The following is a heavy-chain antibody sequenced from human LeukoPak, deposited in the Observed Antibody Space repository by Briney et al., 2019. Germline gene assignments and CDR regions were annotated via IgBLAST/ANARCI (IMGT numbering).Heavy chain of an antibody. CDR2: ISSSGSTI. CDR1: GFTFSSYN. J-gene: IGHJ4*02. V-gene: IGHV3-48*01. CDR3: ARDRLGATYFDY. D-gene: IGHD1-26*01. Sequence: GGSLRLSCAASGFTFSSYNMNWVRQAPGKGLEWVSDISSSGSTIYFADSVKGRFTISRDNAKNSLYLQMNSLRAEDTAVYYCARDRLGATYFDYWGQGTLVTVSS.